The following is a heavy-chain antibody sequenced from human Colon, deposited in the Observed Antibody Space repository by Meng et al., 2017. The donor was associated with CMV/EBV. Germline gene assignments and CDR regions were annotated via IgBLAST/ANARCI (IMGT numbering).Heavy chain of an antibody. V-gene: IGHV3-23*01. CDR1: GFTFSSYG. Sequence: GESLKISCAASGFTFSSYGMSWVRQAPGKGLEWVSVISGNGGSTYYGDSVKGRFIISRDDSKNTLYMEMNSLRAEDTAVYYCAKGSLEWLYYGMDVWGQGTTVTVSS. CDR3: AKGSLEWLYYGMDV. D-gene: IGHD3-3*01. J-gene: IGHJ6*02. CDR2: ISGNGGST.